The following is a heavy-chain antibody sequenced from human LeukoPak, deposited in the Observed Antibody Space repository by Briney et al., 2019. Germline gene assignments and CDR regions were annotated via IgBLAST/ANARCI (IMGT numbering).Heavy chain of an antibody. CDR3: ARGGGPPSNFDY. CDR2: INYSGNT. J-gene: IGHJ4*02. CDR1: GGSISSYY. D-gene: IGHD3-16*01. V-gene: IGHV4-59*01. Sequence: SETLSLTCTVSGGSISSYYWTWLRQPPGKGLEWIGYINYSGNTNYNPSLKSRISMSVDTSKNQFSLRLSSVTAADTAVYYCARGGGPPSNFDYWGQGTLVTVSS.